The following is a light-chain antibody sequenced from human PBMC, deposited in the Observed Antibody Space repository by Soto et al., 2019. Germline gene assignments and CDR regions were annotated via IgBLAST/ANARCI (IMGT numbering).Light chain of an antibody. J-gene: IGKJ1*01. CDR3: QQYNSYWT. CDR2: DAS. Sequence: DIQMTQSPSTLSASVGDRVTITCRASQSISSWLAWYQQKPGKAPKLLIYDASSLESGVPSRFSGSGSGTEVTLTISSLQPDHFATYYCQQYNSYWTFGQGTKVEIK. V-gene: IGKV1-5*01. CDR1: QSISSW.